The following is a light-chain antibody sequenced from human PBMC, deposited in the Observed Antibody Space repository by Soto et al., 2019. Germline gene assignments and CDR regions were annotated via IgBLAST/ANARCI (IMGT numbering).Light chain of an antibody. CDR1: SSDVGGYNY. CDR2: DVS. J-gene: IGLJ2*01. V-gene: IGLV2-14*01. CDR3: NSYTSSSPL. Sequence: QSALTQPASVSGSPGQSITISCTGTSSDVGGYNYDSWYQQHPGKAPKLMIYDVSNRPSGVSNRFSGSKSGNTASLTISGLQAEDEADYYCNSYTSSSPLFGGGTQLTVL.